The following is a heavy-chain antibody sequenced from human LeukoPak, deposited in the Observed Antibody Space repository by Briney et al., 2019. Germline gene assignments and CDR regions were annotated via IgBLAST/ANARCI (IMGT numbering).Heavy chain of an antibody. CDR3: AGGSLGY. CDR2: ITVASGNT. V-gene: IGHV1-3*01. Sequence: ASVKVSCKTLGYTFITSSIYWVRQAPGQRLEWLGWITVASGNTRYSENLQGRVTLTRDTSANTAYMELHNLKFEDTAVYYCAGGSLGYWGQGTLVTVSP. CDR1: GYTFITSS. J-gene: IGHJ4*02.